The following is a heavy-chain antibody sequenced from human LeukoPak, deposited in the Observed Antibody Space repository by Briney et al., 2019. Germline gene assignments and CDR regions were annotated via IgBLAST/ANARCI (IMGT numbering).Heavy chain of an antibody. Sequence: GGSLRLSCAASGFTFDDYGMNWVRQAPAKGLEWVSAISGSGGSTYYADSVKGRFTISSDNSKNTLYLQMNSLRAEDTAVYYCAKEGRIWFGELFGYYFDYWGQGTLVTVSS. V-gene: IGHV3-23*01. J-gene: IGHJ4*02. D-gene: IGHD3-10*01. CDR1: GFTFDDYG. CDR2: ISGSGGST. CDR3: AKEGRIWFGELFGYYFDY.